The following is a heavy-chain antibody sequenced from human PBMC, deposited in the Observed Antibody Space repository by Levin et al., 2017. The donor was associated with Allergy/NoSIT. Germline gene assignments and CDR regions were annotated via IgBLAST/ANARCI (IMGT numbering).Heavy chain of an antibody. Sequence: GGSLRLSCAASGFTFSSYGMHWVRQAPGKGLEWVAVISYDGSNKYYADSVKGRFTISRDNSKNTLYLQMNSLRAEDTAVYYCAKDGFYYYDSSGYYYWVRIGYFDYWGQGTLVTVSS. CDR3: AKDGFYYYDSSGYYYWVRIGYFDY. CDR2: ISYDGSNK. V-gene: IGHV3-30*18. J-gene: IGHJ4*02. CDR1: GFTFSSYG. D-gene: IGHD3-22*01.